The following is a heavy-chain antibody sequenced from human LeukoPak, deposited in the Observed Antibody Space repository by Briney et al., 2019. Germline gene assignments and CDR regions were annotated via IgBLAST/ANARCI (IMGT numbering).Heavy chain of an antibody. J-gene: IGHJ4*02. D-gene: IGHD4-23*01. V-gene: IGHV3-21*04. CDR1: GFTFSSYS. CDR3: ARRDYGGDTAHFDY. Sequence: TGGSLRLSCAASGFTFSSYSMNWVRQAPGKGLEWVSSISSSSSYIYYADSVKGRFTISRDNAKNSLYLQMNSLRAEDTAVYYCARRDYGGDTAHFDYWGQGTLVTVSS. CDR2: ISSSSSYI.